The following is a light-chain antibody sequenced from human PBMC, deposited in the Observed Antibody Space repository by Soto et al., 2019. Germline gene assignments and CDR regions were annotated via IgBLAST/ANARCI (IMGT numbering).Light chain of an antibody. Sequence: QSVLTQPASVSGSPGQSITISCTGTSSDVGGYNYVSWYQQHPGIAPKLMIYDVSNRPSGVSNRFSGSKSGNTASLTISGLQAEDEADYYCSSYTSSSPYVFGTGTKLTVL. CDR1: SSDVGGYNY. CDR2: DVS. J-gene: IGLJ1*01. CDR3: SSYTSSSPYV. V-gene: IGLV2-14*01.